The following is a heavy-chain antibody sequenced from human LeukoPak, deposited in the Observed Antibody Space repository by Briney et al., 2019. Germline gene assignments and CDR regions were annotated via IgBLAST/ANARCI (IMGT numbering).Heavy chain of an antibody. V-gene: IGHV3-48*01. J-gene: IGHJ4*02. Sequence: GSLRLSCAASGFTFSSYSMNWVRQAPGKGLEWVSYISSSSSTIYYADSVKGRFTISRDNAKNSLYLQMNSLRAEDTAVYYCARDVVRGIDYWGQGTLVTVSS. CDR1: GFTFSSYS. CDR3: ARDVVRGIDY. CDR2: ISSSSSTI. D-gene: IGHD3-10*01.